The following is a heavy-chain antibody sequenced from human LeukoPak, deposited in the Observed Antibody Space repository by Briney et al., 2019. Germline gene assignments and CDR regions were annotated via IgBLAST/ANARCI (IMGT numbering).Heavy chain of an antibody. J-gene: IGHJ4*02. D-gene: IGHD6-13*01. CDR2: INPNSGGT. V-gene: IGHV1-2*02. Sequence: ASVKVSCKASGYTFTGYYMHWVRQAPGQGLEWMGWINPNSGGTNYAQKFQGRVTMTRDTSISTAYMELSRLRSDDTAVYYCARGKYSSSWHYKNPIGDYWGQGTLVAVSS. CDR1: GYTFTGYY. CDR3: ARGKYSSSWHYKNPIGDY.